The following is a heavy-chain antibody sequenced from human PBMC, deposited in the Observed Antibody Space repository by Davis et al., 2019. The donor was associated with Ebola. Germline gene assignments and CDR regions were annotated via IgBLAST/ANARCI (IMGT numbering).Heavy chain of an antibody. V-gene: IGHV3-48*02. Sequence: PGGSLRLSCAASGFTFSSYSMNWVRQAPGKGLEWVSYISSSSSTIYYADSVKGRFTISRDNAKNSLYLQMNSLRDEDTAVYYCARDLPRNYASGSYSPGGRPRYYYYGMDVWGQGTTVTVSS. CDR3: ARDLPRNYASGSYSPGGRPRYYYYGMDV. CDR1: GFTFSSYS. CDR2: ISSSSSTI. D-gene: IGHD3-10*01. J-gene: IGHJ6*02.